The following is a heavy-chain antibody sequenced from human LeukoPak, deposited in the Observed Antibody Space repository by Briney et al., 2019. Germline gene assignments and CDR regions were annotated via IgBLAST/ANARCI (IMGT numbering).Heavy chain of an antibody. CDR3: AKGGAMADKYYQE. D-gene: IGHD6-19*01. V-gene: IGHV3-23*01. Sequence: GGSLRLSCAASGFTFSSYAMRWVRQAPGKGLEWVSSTTDSGSRTYYADSVKGRFTISRDNSKNMLYLQMNSLRAEDTAVYYCAKGGAMADKYYQEWGQGALVTVSS. CDR2: TTDSGSRT. CDR1: GFTFSSYA. J-gene: IGHJ1*01.